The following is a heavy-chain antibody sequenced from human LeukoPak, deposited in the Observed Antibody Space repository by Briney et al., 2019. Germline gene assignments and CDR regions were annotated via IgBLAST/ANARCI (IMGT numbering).Heavy chain of an antibody. D-gene: IGHD2-15*01. J-gene: IGHJ4*02. Sequence: SETLSLTCAVSGYSISSGYYWGWIRQPPGKGLEWIGEINHSGSTNYNPSLKSRVTISVDTSKNQFSLKLSSVTAADTAVYYCARADRNRIVVVVAARRPFDYWGQGTLVTVSS. CDR2: INHSGST. V-gene: IGHV4-38-2*01. CDR3: ARADRNRIVVVVAARRPFDY. CDR1: GYSISSGYY.